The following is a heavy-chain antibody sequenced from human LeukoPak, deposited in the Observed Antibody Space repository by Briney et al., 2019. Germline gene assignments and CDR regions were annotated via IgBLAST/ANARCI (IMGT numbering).Heavy chain of an antibody. CDR2: ISYDGSNK. D-gene: IGHD2-15*01. Sequence: GGSLRLSCAASGFTFSSYGMHWVRQAPGKGLGWVAVISYDGSNKYYADSVKGRFTISRDNSKNTLYPQMNSLRAEDTAVYYCAKDKPLTYCSGGSCSLYYYYGMDVWGQGTTVTVSS. V-gene: IGHV3-30*18. CDR3: AKDKPLTYCSGGSCSLYYYYGMDV. J-gene: IGHJ6*02. CDR1: GFTFSSYG.